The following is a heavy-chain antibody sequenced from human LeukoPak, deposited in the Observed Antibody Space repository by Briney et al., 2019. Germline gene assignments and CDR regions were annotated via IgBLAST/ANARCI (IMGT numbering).Heavy chain of an antibody. CDR1: GFTFSSYG. CDR3: ARDTRVVVTTSLDY. CDR2: ISYDGSNK. V-gene: IGHV3-30*03. Sequence: GGSLRLSCAASGFTFSSYGMHWVRQAPGKGLEWVAVISYDGSNKYYADSVKGRFTISRDNSKNTLYLQMNSLRAEDTAVYYCARDTRVVVTTSLDYWGQGSLVTVSS. J-gene: IGHJ4*02. D-gene: IGHD2-21*02.